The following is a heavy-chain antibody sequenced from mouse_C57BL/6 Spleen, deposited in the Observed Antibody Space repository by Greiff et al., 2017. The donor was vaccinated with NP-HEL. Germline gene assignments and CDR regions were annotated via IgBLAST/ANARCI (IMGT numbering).Heavy chain of an antibody. V-gene: IGHV1-72*01. CDR2: IDPNSGGT. J-gene: IGHJ3*01. Sequence: QQSCKASGYTFPSYWMHWVKQRPGRGLEWIGRIDPNSGGTKYNEKFKSKATLTVDKPSSTAYMQLSSLTSEDSAVYYCARPIYYGYDWFAYWGQGTLVTVSA. CDR1: GYTFPSYW. D-gene: IGHD2-2*01. CDR3: ARPIYYGYDWFAY.